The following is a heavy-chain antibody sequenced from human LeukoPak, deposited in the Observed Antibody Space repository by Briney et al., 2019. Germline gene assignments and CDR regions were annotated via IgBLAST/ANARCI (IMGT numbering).Heavy chain of an antibody. J-gene: IGHJ4*02. Sequence: KPSETLSLTCTVSGGSISSSSYYWGWIRQPPGKGLEWIGSIYYSGSIYYNPSLKSRVTISVDTSKNQFSLKLSSVTAADTAVYYCARDTIYDILTGYPYYFDYWGQGTLVTVSS. CDR1: GGSISSSSYY. D-gene: IGHD3-9*01. V-gene: IGHV4-39*07. CDR3: ARDTIYDILTGYPYYFDY. CDR2: IYYSGSI.